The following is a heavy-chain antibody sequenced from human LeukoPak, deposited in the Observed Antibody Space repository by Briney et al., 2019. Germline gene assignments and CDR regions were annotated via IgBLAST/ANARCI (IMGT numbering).Heavy chain of an antibody. J-gene: IGHJ4*02. D-gene: IGHD3-10*01. CDR2: INTNTGNP. CDR3: ARGSFFGLDDY. V-gene: IGHV7-4-1*01. CDR1: GYTFTSYA. Sequence: ASVKVSCKASGYTFTSYAMKWVRQAPGQGLEWMGWINTNTGNPTYAQGFTGRFVFSLDTSVSTAYLQICSLKAEDTAVYYCARGSFFGLDDYWGQGTLVTVSS.